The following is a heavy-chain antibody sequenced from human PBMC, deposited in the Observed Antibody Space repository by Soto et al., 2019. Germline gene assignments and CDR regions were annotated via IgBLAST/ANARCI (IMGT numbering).Heavy chain of an antibody. D-gene: IGHD3-16*01. V-gene: IGHV3-33*01. CDR1: GFTFSSYG. CDR2: IWYDGSNK. CDR3: ARDRGRYAFDY. J-gene: IGHJ4*02. Sequence: QVQLVESGGGVVQPGRSLRLSCAASGFTFSSYGMHWVRQAPGKGLEWMAVIWYDGSNKYYADSVKGRFTISRDNSKNTLYLQMNSLRAEDTAVYYCARDRGRYAFDYWGQGTLVTVSS.